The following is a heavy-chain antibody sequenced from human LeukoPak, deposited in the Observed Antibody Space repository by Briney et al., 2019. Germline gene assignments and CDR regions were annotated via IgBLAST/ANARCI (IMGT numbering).Heavy chain of an antibody. Sequence: AGGSLRLSCAASGFTFDDHAMHWVRQVPGKGLEWVSLSGNDGSTKYADSVKGRFTISRDSSKNSLYLEMNSLRTEDTALYHCASQTKHYYGSGSYWSAFDIWGQGTMVIVSS. CDR2: SGNDGST. CDR3: ASQTKHYYGSGSYWSAFDI. V-gene: IGHV3-43*02. D-gene: IGHD3-10*01. CDR1: GFTFDDHA. J-gene: IGHJ3*02.